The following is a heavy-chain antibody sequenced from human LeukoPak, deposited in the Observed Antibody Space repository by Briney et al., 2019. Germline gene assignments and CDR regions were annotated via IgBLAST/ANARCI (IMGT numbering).Heavy chain of an antibody. V-gene: IGHV3-53*01. Sequence: GGSLRLSCTVSGFTVSSNSMSWVRQAPGKGLEWVSFIYSDNTHYSDSVKGRFTISRDNSKNTLYLQMNSLRAEDTAMYYCARDAGAGWELLGRNDYWGQGTLVTVSS. CDR1: GFTVSSNS. CDR2: IYSDNT. D-gene: IGHD1-26*01. J-gene: IGHJ4*02. CDR3: ARDAGAGWELLGRNDY.